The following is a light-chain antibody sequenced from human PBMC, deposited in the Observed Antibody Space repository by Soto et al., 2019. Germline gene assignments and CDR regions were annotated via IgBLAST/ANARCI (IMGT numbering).Light chain of an antibody. CDR1: QGIDNY. CDR3: LQHRSYPLT. V-gene: IGKV1-17*03. Sequence: DIQITQSPSSLYSSVPDRFTITCRASQGIDNYLAWFQQKPGKVPQRLIYAASTLQSGVPSRFSGSGSGTEFTLTISSLQPEDFATYYCLQHRSYPLTFGGGTKVDTK. CDR2: AAS. J-gene: IGKJ4*01.